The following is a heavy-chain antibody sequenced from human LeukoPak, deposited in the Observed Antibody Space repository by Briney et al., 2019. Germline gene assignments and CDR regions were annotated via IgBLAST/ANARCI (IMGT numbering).Heavy chain of an antibody. V-gene: IGHV3-23*01. CDR1: GFTFADYA. J-gene: IGHJ4*02. CDR2: IRARAGST. Sequence: PGGSLRLSCAASGFTFADYAMNWFRQAPGKGLEWDSAIRARAGSTYYGDSVKGRFAVSRDNSKNTLYLQMNSLRAEDTAVYYCAKDPHSFLSPVVVDFDQWGQGTLVIVSS. D-gene: IGHD2-15*01. CDR3: AKDPHSFLSPVVVDFDQ.